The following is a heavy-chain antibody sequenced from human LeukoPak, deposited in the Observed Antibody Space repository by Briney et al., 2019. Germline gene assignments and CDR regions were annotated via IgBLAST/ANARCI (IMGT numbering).Heavy chain of an antibody. CDR1: GFTFSSHG. V-gene: IGHV3-30*02. D-gene: IGHD5-18*01. J-gene: IGHJ4*02. CDR2: IRFDGSNK. Sequence: GGSLRLSCVVSGFTFSSHGMHWVRQAPGKGPEWVTFIRFDGSNKYYADSVKGRFTVSRDNPKNTLYLQMSGLRLDDTAVYYCAKGGYTYGYDDNYWGQGTLVTVSS. CDR3: AKGGYTYGYDDNY.